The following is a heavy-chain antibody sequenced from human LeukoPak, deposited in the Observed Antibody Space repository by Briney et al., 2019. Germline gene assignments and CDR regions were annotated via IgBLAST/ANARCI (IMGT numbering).Heavy chain of an antibody. CDR1: GYTFTGYY. CDR3: ARAMIVGALKFDP. D-gene: IGHD3-22*01. J-gene: IGHJ5*02. Sequence: ASVKVSCKASGYTFTGYYMHWVRQAPGQGLEWMGWINPNSGGTNYAQKSQGRVTMTRDTSISTAYMELSRLRSDDTAVYYCARAMIVGALKFDPWGQGTLVTVSS. CDR2: INPNSGGT. V-gene: IGHV1-2*02.